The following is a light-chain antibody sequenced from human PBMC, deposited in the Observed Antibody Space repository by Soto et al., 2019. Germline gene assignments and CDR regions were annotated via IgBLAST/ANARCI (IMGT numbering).Light chain of an antibody. Sequence: QSALTQPAFVSGSPGQSITISCTGTSSDVGSYNLVSWYQQHPGKAPKLMIYEDSKRPSGVSIRFSGSKSGNTASLAISGLQAEDEADYYCCSYAGSSTFVVFGGGTKLTVL. J-gene: IGLJ2*01. CDR1: SSDVGSYNL. CDR3: CSYAGSSTFVV. CDR2: EDS. V-gene: IGLV2-23*01.